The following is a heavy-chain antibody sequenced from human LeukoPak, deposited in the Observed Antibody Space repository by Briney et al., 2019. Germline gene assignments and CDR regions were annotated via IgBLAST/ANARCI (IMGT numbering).Heavy chain of an antibody. J-gene: IGHJ5*02. V-gene: IGHV4-34*01. CDR2: INHSGST. CDR1: GGSFSGYY. Sequence: SETLSLTCAVYGGSFSGYYWSWIRQPPGKGLEWIGEINHSGSTNYNPSLKSRVTISVDTSKNQFSLKLSSVTAADTAVYYCARSDRFFEWFMPRGDVNFDPWGQGTLVTVSS. D-gene: IGHD3-3*01. CDR3: ARSDRFFEWFMPRGDVNFDP.